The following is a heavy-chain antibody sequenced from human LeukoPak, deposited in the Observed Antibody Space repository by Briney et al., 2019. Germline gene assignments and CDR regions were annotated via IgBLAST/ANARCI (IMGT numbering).Heavy chain of an antibody. CDR1: GFTFSTYW. CDR2: INHSGST. CDR3: ARDIRGFDY. J-gene: IGHJ4*02. Sequence: GSLRLSCEASGFTFSTYWMTWIRQPPGKGLEWIGEINHSGSTNYNPSLKSRVTISVDTSKNQFSLKLSSVTAADTAVYYCARDIRGFDYWGQGTLVTVSS. D-gene: IGHD3-10*01. V-gene: IGHV4-34*01.